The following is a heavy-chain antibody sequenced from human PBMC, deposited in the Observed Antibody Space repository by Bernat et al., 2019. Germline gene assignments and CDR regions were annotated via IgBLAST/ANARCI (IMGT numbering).Heavy chain of an antibody. CDR2: ISAYNGNT. V-gene: IGHV1-18*01. J-gene: IGHJ3*02. D-gene: IGHD3-10*01. CDR3: ARTAMVRGVIIGGAFDI. CDR1: GYTFTSYG. Sequence: QVQLVRSGAEVKKPGASVKVSCKASGYTFTSYGISWVRQAPGQGLEWMGWISAYNGNTNYAQKLQGRVTMTTDTSTSTAFMELRSLRSDDTAVYYCARTAMVRGVIIGGAFDIWGQGTMVTVSS.